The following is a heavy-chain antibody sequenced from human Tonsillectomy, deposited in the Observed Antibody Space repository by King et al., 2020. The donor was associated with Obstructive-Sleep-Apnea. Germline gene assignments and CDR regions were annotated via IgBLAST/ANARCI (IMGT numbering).Heavy chain of an antibody. J-gene: IGHJ4*02. Sequence: VQLVESGGGLVKPGGSLRLSCAASGFTFSSYSMNLVRQAPGKGLEWVSSISSSSSYIYYADSVKGRFTISRDNAKNSLYLQMNSLRAEDTAVYYCARGSPDCSSTSCHYFDYWGQGTLVTVSS. V-gene: IGHV3-21*01. CDR3: ARGSPDCSSTSCHYFDY. D-gene: IGHD2-2*01. CDR2: ISSSSSYI. CDR1: GFTFSSYS.